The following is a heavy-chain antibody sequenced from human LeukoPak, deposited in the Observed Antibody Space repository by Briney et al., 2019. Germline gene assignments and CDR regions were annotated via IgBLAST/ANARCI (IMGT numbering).Heavy chain of an antibody. V-gene: IGHV1-18*01. CDR3: ATSFISTPDAFDI. CDR1: GYTFTSYG. J-gene: IGHJ3*02. D-gene: IGHD3-10*01. Sequence: GASVKVSCKASGYTFTSYGISWVRQAPGQGLEWMGWISAYNGNTNYAQKLQGRGTMTTDTSTSTAYMELRSLRSDDTAVYYCATSFISTPDAFDIWGQGTMVTVSS. CDR2: ISAYNGNT.